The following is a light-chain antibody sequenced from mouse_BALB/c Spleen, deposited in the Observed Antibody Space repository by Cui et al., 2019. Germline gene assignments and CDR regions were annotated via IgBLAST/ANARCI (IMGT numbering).Light chain of an antibody. Sequence: DIQMTQSPSSLSASRGGKVTITCKASQDINKYMAWYQHKPGKGPRLLIHYTSTLRPGIPSRFSGSGSGRDYSFSISNLEPEDIATYYCLQYDNLFTFGSGTKLEIK. J-gene: IGKJ4*01. CDR1: QDINKY. CDR3: LQYDNLFT. CDR2: YTS. V-gene: IGKV19-93*01.